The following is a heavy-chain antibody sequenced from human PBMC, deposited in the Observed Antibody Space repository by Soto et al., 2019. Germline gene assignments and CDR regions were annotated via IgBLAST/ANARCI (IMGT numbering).Heavy chain of an antibody. CDR3: AREAVFGLTMHYYHYMDV. CDR1: GFSVSSNY. J-gene: IGHJ6*03. Sequence: EVQLVDSGGGLVQPGGSLRLSCTASGFSVSSNYMSWIRQAPEKGLEWVSVVYRSDDTNYADSVKGRFTISRDTSKNTLYLHMNNLRADDTAVYYCAREAVFGLTMHYYHYMDVWGKGTTVTVSS. CDR2: VYRSDDT. V-gene: IGHV3-66*01. D-gene: IGHD3-3*01.